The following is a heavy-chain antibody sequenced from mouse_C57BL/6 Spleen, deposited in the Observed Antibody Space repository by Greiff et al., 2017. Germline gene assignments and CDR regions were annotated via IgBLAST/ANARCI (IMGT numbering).Heavy chain of an antibody. D-gene: IGHD2-3*01. CDR2: FYPGSGSI. CDR3: ARHEANDGYFDY. J-gene: IGHJ2*01. CDR1: GYTFTEYT. V-gene: IGHV1-62-2*01. Sequence: VQRVESGAELVKPGASVKLSCKASGYTFTEYTIHWVKQRSGQGLEWIGWFYPGSGSIKYNEKFKDKATLTADKSSSTVYMELSRLTSEDSAVYFCARHEANDGYFDYWGQGTTLTVSS.